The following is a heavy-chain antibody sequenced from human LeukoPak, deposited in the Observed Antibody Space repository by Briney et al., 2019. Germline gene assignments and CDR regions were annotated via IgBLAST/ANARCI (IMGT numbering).Heavy chain of an antibody. Sequence: ASVKVSCKASGYTFTSYGISWVRQAPGQGLEWMGWISAYNGNTNYAQKLQGRVTMTTDTSTSTAYMELRSLRSDDTAVYYCARDMSSAVVPAQPIDYWGQGTLVTVSS. CDR3: ARDMSSAVVPAQPIDY. J-gene: IGHJ4*02. CDR1: GYTFTSYG. D-gene: IGHD2-2*01. CDR2: ISAYNGNT. V-gene: IGHV1-18*01.